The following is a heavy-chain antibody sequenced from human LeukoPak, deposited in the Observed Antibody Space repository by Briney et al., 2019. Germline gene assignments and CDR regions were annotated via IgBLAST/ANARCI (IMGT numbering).Heavy chain of an antibody. V-gene: IGHV1-24*01. J-gene: IGHJ6*02. D-gene: IGHD3-10*01. CDR3: ARGIADYYGSGSYFYYYYGMDV. Sequence: ASVKVSCKVSGYTLTELSMHWVRQAPGKGLEWMGGFDPEDGETIYAQKFQGRVTMTEDTSTDTAYMELSSLRSDDTAVYYCARGIADYYGSGSYFYYYYGMDVWGQGTTVTVSS. CDR2: FDPEDGET. CDR1: GYTLTELS.